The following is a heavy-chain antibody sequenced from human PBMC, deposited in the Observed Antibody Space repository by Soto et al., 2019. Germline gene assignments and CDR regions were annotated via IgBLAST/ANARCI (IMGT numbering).Heavy chain of an antibody. J-gene: IGHJ5*02. Sequence: SQTLSLTCAISGDSVSGNSASWNWIRQSPSRGLEWLGRTYFMSKWLNEYADSVKSRINITSDTSRNQFSMQLDSVTGADSGVYYCVRDGSKSLRDWFDPWGQGILVTVSS. CDR1: GDSVSGNSAS. V-gene: IGHV6-1*01. CDR2: TYFMSKWLN. CDR3: VRDGSKSLRDWFDP.